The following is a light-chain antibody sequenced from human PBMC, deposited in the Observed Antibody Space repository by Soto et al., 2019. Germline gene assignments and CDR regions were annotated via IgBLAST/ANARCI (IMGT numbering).Light chain of an antibody. V-gene: IGKV3D-20*02. J-gene: IGKJ1*01. CDR2: GAS. Sequence: EIVLTQFPATLSLSPGDGATLSCRASQSVSSSYLAWYQQKPGQAPRLLIYGASSRATGIPDRFSGSGSGTDFTTNIRRLEPEDFAVYYCQQRSKWTPWTFGQGNKVDIK. CDR1: QSVSSSY. CDR3: QQRSKWTPWT.